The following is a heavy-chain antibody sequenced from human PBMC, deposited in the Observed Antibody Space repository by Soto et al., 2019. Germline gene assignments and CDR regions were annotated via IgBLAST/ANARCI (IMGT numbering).Heavy chain of an antibody. V-gene: IGHV3-23*01. D-gene: IGHD2-8*02. CDR1: GFICSSYD. Sequence: QPGGSLRLSCAASGFICSSYDMSWVRQAPGRGLEWVSTILVDGRTFYVDSVKGRFTISRDSSQNTVYLQMNSLTAGDTALYYCAKATATGGGASDICGQGTMVTVSS. CDR3: AKATATGGGASDI. CDR2: ILVDGRT. J-gene: IGHJ3*02.